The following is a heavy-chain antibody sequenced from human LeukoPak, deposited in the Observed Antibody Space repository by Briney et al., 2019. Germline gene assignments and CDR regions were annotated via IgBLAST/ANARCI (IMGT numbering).Heavy chain of an antibody. CDR2: INPNSGGT. CDR3: ARNYHSTSFDY. J-gene: IGHJ4*02. Sequence: ASVNVSCKAFGYTFTGYYMHWVRQAPGQGLEWMGWINPNSGGTNYAQKFQGRVTMTRDTSISTAYMELSRLRSDDTAVYYCARNYHSTSFDYWGQGTLVTVSS. CDR1: GYTFTGYY. D-gene: IGHD2/OR15-2a*01. V-gene: IGHV1-2*02.